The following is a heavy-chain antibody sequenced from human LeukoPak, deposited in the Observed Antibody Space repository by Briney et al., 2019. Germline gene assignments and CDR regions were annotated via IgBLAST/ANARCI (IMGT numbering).Heavy chain of an antibody. Sequence: SVKVSCKASGGTFSSYTVSWVRQAPGQGLEWMGGIIPIFGTANYAQKFQGRVTITADESTSTAYMELSSLRPEDTAVYYCARESREVAAAGTYSWGQGTLVTVSS. V-gene: IGHV1-69*01. CDR1: GGTFSSYT. CDR3: ARESREVAAAGTYS. D-gene: IGHD6-13*01. CDR2: IIPIFGTA. J-gene: IGHJ4*02.